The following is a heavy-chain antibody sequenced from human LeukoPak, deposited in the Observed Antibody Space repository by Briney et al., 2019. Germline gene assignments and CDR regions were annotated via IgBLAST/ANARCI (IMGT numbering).Heavy chain of an antibody. J-gene: IGHJ4*02. V-gene: IGHV4-59*11. CDR3: TNYDSSRYFFDY. D-gene: IGHD3-22*01. CDR2: IYYSGST. Sequence: SETLSLTCTVSGGSISSHYWSWIRQPPGKALEWIGYIYYSGSTNYNPSLKSRVTISVDPSKNQFSLKLSSVTAADTAVYYCTNYDSSRYFFDYWGQGTLVTVSS. CDR1: GGSISSHY.